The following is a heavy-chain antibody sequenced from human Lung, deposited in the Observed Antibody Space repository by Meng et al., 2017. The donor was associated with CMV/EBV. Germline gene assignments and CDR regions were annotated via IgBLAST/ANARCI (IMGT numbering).Heavy chain of an antibody. V-gene: IGHV3-23*03. CDR1: GFTFSNYA. D-gene: IGHD3-22*01. Sequence: ESXKISXAASGFTFSNYAMNWVRQAPGKRLEWVSVIYSDGSSTYYADSVKGRFTISRDNSKNTLDLQMNSLRAEDTAVYYCAKGDDSGWSPFDYWGQGTLVTVSS. J-gene: IGHJ4*02. CDR3: AKGDDSGWSPFDY. CDR2: IYSDGSST.